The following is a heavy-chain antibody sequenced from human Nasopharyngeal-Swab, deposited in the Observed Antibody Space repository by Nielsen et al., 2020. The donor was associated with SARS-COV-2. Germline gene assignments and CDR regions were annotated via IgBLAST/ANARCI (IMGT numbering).Heavy chain of an antibody. CDR2: IYYSGTT. D-gene: IGHD6-19*01. J-gene: IGHJ5*02. CDR3: ARDGYRSGWYPNWFDP. CDR1: GGSVSTSSYP. Sequence: SETLSLTCTVSGGSVSTSSYPWDWIRQPPGKGLEWIGSIYYSGTTYYNSSLKSRVTISIDTSKNQFSLKLSSVTAADTAVYYCARDGYRSGWYPNWFDPWGQGTLVTVSS. V-gene: IGHV4-39*07.